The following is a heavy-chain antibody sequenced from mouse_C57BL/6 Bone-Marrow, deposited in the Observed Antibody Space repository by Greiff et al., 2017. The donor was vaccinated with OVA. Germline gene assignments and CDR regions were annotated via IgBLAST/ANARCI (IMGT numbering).Heavy chain of an antibody. Sequence: EVKLQQSGPELVKPGASVKISCKASGYSFTGYYMNWVKQSPEKSLEWIGEINPSTGGTTYNQKFKAKATLTVDKSSSTAYMQLKSLTSEDSAVYYCARYDYGWFAYWGQGTLVTVSA. V-gene: IGHV1-42*01. J-gene: IGHJ3*01. CDR1: GYSFTGYY. CDR3: ARYDYGWFAY. D-gene: IGHD2-4*01. CDR2: INPSTGGT.